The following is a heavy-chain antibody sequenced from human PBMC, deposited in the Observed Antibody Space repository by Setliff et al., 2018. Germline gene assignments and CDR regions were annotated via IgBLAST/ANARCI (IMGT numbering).Heavy chain of an antibody. D-gene: IGHD1-26*01. Sequence: GSGPTLVNPGETLTLTCTFSGFSLSSSAAGVGWIRQAPGKALEWLALIYWDDAKRYSPSLRSRLTVTKDTSKNQVVLTMTSMDPVDTATYYCAHTEYGRYFDYWGQGTLVTVS. CDR3: AHTEYGRYFDY. CDR2: IYWDDAK. CDR1: GFSLSSSAAG. J-gene: IGHJ4*02. V-gene: IGHV2-5*02.